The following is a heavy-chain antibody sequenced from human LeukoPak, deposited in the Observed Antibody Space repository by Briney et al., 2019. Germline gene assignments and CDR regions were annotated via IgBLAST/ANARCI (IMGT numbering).Heavy chain of an antibody. CDR3: ARDRHIVGATTDFDY. V-gene: IGHV1-18*01. D-gene: IGHD1-26*01. Sequence: ASVKVSCKASGYTFTSYGISWVRQAPGLGLEWMGWISAYNGNTNYAQKLQGRVTMTTDTSTSTAYMELRSLRSDDTAVYYCARDRHIVGATTDFDYWGQGTLVTVSS. J-gene: IGHJ4*02. CDR1: GYTFTSYG. CDR2: ISAYNGNT.